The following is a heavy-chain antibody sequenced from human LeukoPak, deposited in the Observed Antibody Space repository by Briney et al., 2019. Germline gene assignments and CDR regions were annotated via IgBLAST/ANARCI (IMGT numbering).Heavy chain of an antibody. Sequence: GGSLRLSCAASGFTFSSYEMNWVRQAPGKGLEWISYISASGTITHYADSVEGRFTISRDNAKNSLYLQMNSLRAEDTAVYYCARDSSIAAHWGQGTLVTVSS. CDR2: ISASGTIT. CDR3: ARDSSIAAH. V-gene: IGHV3-48*03. D-gene: IGHD6-6*01. J-gene: IGHJ4*02. CDR1: GFTFSSYE.